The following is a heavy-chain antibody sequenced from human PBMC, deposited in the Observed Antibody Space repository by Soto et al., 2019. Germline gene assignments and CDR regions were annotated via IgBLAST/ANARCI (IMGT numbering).Heavy chain of an antibody. CDR1: GFSLSTSRVG. D-gene: IGHD5-18*01. V-gene: IGHV2-5*02. CDR3: AHQIYTYGPTYFDY. CDR2: IYWDDDK. Sequence: QITLEESGPTLVKPTQTLTLTCTFSGFSLSTSRVGVGWIRQPPGKAPEWLALIYWDDDKRYSPSLKSRLTITKDTSKNQVVLTMTNMDPVDTATYYCAHQIYTYGPTYFDYWGQGTLVTVSS. J-gene: IGHJ4*02.